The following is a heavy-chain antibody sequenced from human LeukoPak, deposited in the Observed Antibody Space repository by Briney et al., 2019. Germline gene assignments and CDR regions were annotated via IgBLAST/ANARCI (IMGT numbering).Heavy chain of an antibody. V-gene: IGHV4-38-2*02. J-gene: IGHJ3*02. CDR2: IHHSGRT. D-gene: IGHD3-22*01. CDR3: ERVDDSSGYPDAFDI. CDR1: GYSISSDYY. Sequence: SETLSLTCTVSGYSISSDYYWGWIRQPPGKGLEWIGSIHHSGRTYYNPSLKSRVTISVDKSKNQFSLKLSSVTAADTAVYYCERVDDSSGYPDAFDIWGQGTMVTVSS.